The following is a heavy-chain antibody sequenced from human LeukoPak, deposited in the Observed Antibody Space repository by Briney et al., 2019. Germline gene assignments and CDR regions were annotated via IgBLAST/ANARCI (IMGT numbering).Heavy chain of an antibody. V-gene: IGHV3-23*01. Sequence: GGSLRLSCATSGITFSSDGMSWVRQAPGKGLEWVSRISGSGVNIYYADSVKGRFTISRDNSKNTLYLQMNSLRAEDTAVYYCARHPVDTAMVTPWFDPWGQGTLVTVSS. D-gene: IGHD5-18*01. J-gene: IGHJ5*02. CDR1: GITFSSDG. CDR3: ARHPVDTAMVTPWFDP. CDR2: ISGSGVNI.